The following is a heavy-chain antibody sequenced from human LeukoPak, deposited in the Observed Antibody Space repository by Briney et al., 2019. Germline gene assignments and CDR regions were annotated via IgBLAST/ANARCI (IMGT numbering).Heavy chain of an antibody. V-gene: IGHV4-59*01. CDR2: IYYSGST. J-gene: IGHJ4*02. CDR3: AAGLAYCGGDCYGSDY. CDR1: GGSISSYY. Sequence: SETLSLTCTVSGGSISSYYWSWIRQPPGKGLEWIGYIYYSGSTNYNPSLKSRVTISVDTSKNQFSLKLSSVTAADTAVYYCAAGLAYCGGDCYGSDYWGQGTLVTVSS. D-gene: IGHD2-21*02.